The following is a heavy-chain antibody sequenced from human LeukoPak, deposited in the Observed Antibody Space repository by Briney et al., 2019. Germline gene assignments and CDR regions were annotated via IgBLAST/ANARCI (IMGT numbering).Heavy chain of an antibody. CDR3: ARGPYSYDSSGAFDI. D-gene: IGHD3-22*01. Sequence: PSETLSLTCAVYGGSFSGYYWSWIRQPAGKGLEWIGRISSSGSTNYNPSLKSRVTISVDTSKNQFSLTLSSVTAADTAVYFCARGPYSYDSSGAFDIWGQGTMVTVSS. J-gene: IGHJ3*02. CDR1: GGSFSGYY. CDR2: ISSSGST. V-gene: IGHV4-59*10.